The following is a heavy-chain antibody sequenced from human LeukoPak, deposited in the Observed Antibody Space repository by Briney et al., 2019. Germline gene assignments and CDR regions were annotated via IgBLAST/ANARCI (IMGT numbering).Heavy chain of an antibody. J-gene: IGHJ3*02. D-gene: IGHD3-22*01. Sequence: PGGSLRLSCAASGFTVSSNYMSWVRQAPGKGLEWVSIIYSGGSTYYADSVKGRFTISRDNSKNTLSLQMNSLRAGDTAVYYCARAGPSGYYVFVIWGQGTMVTVSS. CDR2: IYSGGST. CDR1: GFTVSSNY. V-gene: IGHV3-53*01. CDR3: ARAGPSGYYVFVI.